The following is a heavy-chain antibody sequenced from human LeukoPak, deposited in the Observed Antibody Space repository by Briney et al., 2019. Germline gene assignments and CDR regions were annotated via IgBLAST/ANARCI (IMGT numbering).Heavy chain of an antibody. V-gene: IGHV1-18*01. Sequence: GASVKVSCKASGGTFSSYAISWVRQAPGQGLEWMGGIIAYNGNTNYAQKLQGRVTMTTDTSTSTAYMELRSLRSDDTAVYYCARDRDPRLEGFLYYFDYWGQGTLVTVSS. CDR2: IIAYNGNT. D-gene: IGHD1-1*01. CDR1: GGTFSSYA. CDR3: ARDRDPRLEGFLYYFDY. J-gene: IGHJ4*02.